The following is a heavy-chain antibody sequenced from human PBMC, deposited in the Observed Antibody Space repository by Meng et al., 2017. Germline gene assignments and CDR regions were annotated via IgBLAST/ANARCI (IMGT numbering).Heavy chain of an antibody. V-gene: IGHV3-23*01. CDR1: GFTFSSYA. J-gene: IGHJ6*02. CDR3: AKDYLSFTAAYGMDV. Sequence: GESLKIPCAASGFTFSSYAMSWVRQAPGKGLEWVSAISGSGGSTYYADSVKGRFTISRDNSKNTLYLQMNSLRAEDTAVYYCAKDYLSFTAAYGMDVWGQGTTVTVSS. CDR2: ISGSGGST. D-gene: IGHD3-16*02.